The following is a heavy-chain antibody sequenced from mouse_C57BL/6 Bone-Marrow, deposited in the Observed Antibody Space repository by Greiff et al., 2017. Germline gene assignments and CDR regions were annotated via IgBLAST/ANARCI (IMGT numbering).Heavy chain of an antibody. CDR2: ISSGGSYT. CDR1: GFTFSSYG. D-gene: IGHD1-1*01. CDR3: ASPHYYGSSYVDY. Sequence: VQLKQSGGDLVKPGGSLKLSCAASGFTFSSYGMSWVRQTPDKRLEWVATISSGGSYTYYPDSVKGRFTISRDNAKNTLYLQMSSLKSEDTAMYYCASPHYYGSSYVDYWGQGTTLTVSS. J-gene: IGHJ2*01. V-gene: IGHV5-6*01.